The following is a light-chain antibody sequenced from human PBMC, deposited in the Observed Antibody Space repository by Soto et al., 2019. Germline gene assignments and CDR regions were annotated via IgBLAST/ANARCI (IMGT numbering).Light chain of an antibody. CDR2: GAS. V-gene: IGKV3-20*01. Sequence: EIVLTQSPGTLSLSPGERATLSCRASQSVSSSYLAWYQQKPGQAPRLLIYGASSRATGIPDRFSGSGSGTDYTLTISRLEPEDFAVYYSHQYGSSPLTFGGGTMVEIK. J-gene: IGKJ4*01. CDR1: QSVSSSY. CDR3: HQYGSSPLT.